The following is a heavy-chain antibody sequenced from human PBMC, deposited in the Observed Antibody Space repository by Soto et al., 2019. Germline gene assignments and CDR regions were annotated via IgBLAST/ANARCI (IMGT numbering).Heavy chain of an antibody. J-gene: IGHJ4*02. V-gene: IGHV4-39*01. CDR2: VLYPGFT. CDR3: ATSQKGYNGNYFDH. D-gene: IGHD1-20*01. Sequence: PSETLSLTCAVSGGSISGSYYYWGWLRQSPGKGLEWIGSVLYPGFTSYSPSLARRVSVSVDTSKNQFSLKVSGVSATDTAVYYCATSQKGYNGNYFDHWGQGALVTVSS. CDR1: GGSISGSYYY.